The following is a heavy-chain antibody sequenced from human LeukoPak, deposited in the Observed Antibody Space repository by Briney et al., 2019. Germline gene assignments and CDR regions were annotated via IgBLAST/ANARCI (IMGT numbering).Heavy chain of an antibody. CDR2: IYYSGST. Sequence: SETLSLTCTVSGGSISSYYWSWIRQPPGGGLEWIGYIYYSGSTNYNPSLKRRVTISLDTSKSQSSLKLRSVTAADTAVYYCARSGLDSRYYFGMDVWGQGTTVTVSS. D-gene: IGHD5-12*01. CDR3: ARSGLDSRYYFGMDV. V-gene: IGHV4-59*01. J-gene: IGHJ6*02. CDR1: GGSISSYY.